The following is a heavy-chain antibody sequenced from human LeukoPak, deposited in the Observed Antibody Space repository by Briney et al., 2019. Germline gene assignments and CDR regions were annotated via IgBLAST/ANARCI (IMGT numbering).Heavy chain of an antibody. Sequence: GGSLRLSCAASGFTVSDHLMDWVRQAPGKGLEWVARSRSRARGYSTEYAASVKGRFTSSRGESNNLVYLQMNSLQTEDTAVYFCVSTITGSCFDDWGQGTLVTVSS. CDR1: GFTVSDHL. CDR3: VSTITGSCFDD. CDR2: SRSRARGYST. D-gene: IGHD5-12*01. V-gene: IGHV3-72*01. J-gene: IGHJ5*02.